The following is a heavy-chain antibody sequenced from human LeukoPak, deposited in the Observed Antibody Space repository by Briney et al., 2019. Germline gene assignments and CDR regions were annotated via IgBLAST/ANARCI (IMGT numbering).Heavy chain of an antibody. Sequence: ASVKVSCKASGYTFTSYVINWVRQATGQGLEWMGWMNPNSGNTGYAQKFQGRVTITRNTSISTAYMELSSLRSEDTAVYYCARAPAYYDILTGYYPNWFDPWGQGTLVTVSS. V-gene: IGHV1-8*03. CDR1: GYTFTSYV. J-gene: IGHJ5*02. CDR2: MNPNSGNT. CDR3: ARAPAYYDILTGYYPNWFDP. D-gene: IGHD3-9*01.